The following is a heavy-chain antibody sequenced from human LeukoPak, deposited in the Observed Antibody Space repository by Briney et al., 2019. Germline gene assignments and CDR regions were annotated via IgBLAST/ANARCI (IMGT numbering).Heavy chain of an antibody. V-gene: IGHV4-34*01. J-gene: IGHJ4*02. D-gene: IGHD3-22*01. Sequence: PSETLSLTCAVYGGSFSGYYWSWIRQPPGKGLEWIGEINHSGSTNYNPSLKSRVTISVDTSKNQFSLKLSSVTAADTAVYYCARATLNYYDSNKGLNSGDYFDYWGQGTLVTVSS. CDR2: INHSGST. CDR3: ARATLNYYDSNKGLNSGDYFDY. CDR1: GGSFSGYY.